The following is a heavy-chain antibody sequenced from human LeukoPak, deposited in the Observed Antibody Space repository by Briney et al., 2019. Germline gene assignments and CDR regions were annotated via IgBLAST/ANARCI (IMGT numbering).Heavy chain of an antibody. CDR2: IYYSGST. CDR1: GGSISSYY. D-gene: IGHD3-3*01. V-gene: IGHV4-59*01. Sequence: PSETLSLTCTVSGGSISSYYWSWIRQPPGKGLEWIGYIYYSGSTNYNPSLKSRVTISVDTSKNQFSLKLSSVTAADTAVYYCARGGVLEWLLRPAHFDYWGQGTLVTVSS. J-gene: IGHJ4*02. CDR3: ARGGVLEWLLRPAHFDY.